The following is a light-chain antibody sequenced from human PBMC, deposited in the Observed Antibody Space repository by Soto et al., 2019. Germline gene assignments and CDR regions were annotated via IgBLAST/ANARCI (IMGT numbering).Light chain of an antibody. CDR1: SSDVGGYNY. Sequence: QSVLTQPASVSGSPGQSITISCTGTSSDVGGYNYVSWYQQHPGKAPELMIYDVSNRPSGVSNCFSGSKSGNTASLTISGLQAEDEADYYCSSYTSSSTLRVFGTGTKVTVL. J-gene: IGLJ1*01. CDR3: SSYTSSSTLRV. CDR2: DVS. V-gene: IGLV2-14*01.